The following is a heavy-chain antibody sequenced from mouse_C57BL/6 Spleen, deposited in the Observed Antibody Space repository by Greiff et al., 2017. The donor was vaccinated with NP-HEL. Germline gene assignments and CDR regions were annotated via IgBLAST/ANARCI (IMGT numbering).Heavy chain of an antibody. CDR3: ARRGLYSNSYAMDY. V-gene: IGHV1-82*01. CDR1: GYAFSSSW. CDR2: IYPGDGDT. J-gene: IGHJ4*01. D-gene: IGHD2-5*01. Sequence: VQLQQSGPELVKPGASVKISCKASGYAFSSSWMNWVKQRPGKGLEWIGRIYPGDGDTNYNGKFKGKATLTADKSSSTAYMQLSSLTSEDSAVYFCARRGLYSNSYAMDYWGQGTSVTVSS.